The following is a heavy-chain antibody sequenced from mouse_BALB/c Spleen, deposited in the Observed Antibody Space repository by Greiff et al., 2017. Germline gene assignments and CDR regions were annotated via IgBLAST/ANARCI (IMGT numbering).Heavy chain of an antibody. J-gene: IGHJ2*01. V-gene: IGHV1S56*01. CDR2: IYPGNVNT. CDR3: ARQVRAYFDY. CDR1: GYTFTSYY. D-gene: IGHD2-14*01. Sequence: QVQLQQSGPELVKPGASVRISCKASGYTFTSYYIHWVKQRPGQGLEWIGWIYPGNVNTKYNEKFKGKATLTADKSSSTAYMQLSSLTSEDSAVYFCARQVRAYFDYWGQGTTLTVSS.